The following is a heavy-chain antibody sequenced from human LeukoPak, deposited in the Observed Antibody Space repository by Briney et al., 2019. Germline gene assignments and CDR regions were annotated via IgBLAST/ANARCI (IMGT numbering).Heavy chain of an antibody. CDR1: GLTFSTYA. V-gene: IGHV3-23*01. CDR2: SIGSGSAT. D-gene: IGHD2-2*01. Sequence: PGGSLRLSCAASGLTFSTYAVTWVRHSPRKGLEWVASSIGSGSATYYADSVKSLFTISRDNCKKMLYLQINSLRAEDTAVYYCARYGVSSSTSYIDFWGQGTLVTVSS. CDR3: ARYGVSSSTSYIDF. J-gene: IGHJ4*02.